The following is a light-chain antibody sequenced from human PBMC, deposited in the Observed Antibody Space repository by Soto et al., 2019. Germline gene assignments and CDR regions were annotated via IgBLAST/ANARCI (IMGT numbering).Light chain of an antibody. CDR1: IDDIGAYDY. Sequence: QSPLTQPASVSGSPGQSITISCAGTIDDIGAYDYVSWYQQHPGNAPKLLVYEVTNRPSGVSDRFSGSKSGNTASLTISGLQAEDEADYYCKSYTNSSAVVFGGGTKVTVL. V-gene: IGLV2-14*01. CDR2: EVT. J-gene: IGLJ2*01. CDR3: KSYTNSSAVV.